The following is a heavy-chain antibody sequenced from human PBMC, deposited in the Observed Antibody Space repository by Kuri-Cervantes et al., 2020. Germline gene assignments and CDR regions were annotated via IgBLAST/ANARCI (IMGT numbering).Heavy chain of an antibody. D-gene: IGHD3-16*01. V-gene: IGHV3-48*04. Sequence: GESLKISCAASGFTFSSYSMNWVRQAPGKGLEWVSYISSSSSTIYYADSVKGRFTISRDNAKNSLYLQMNSLRAEDTAVYCCARVGYDYIWDYWGQGTLVTVSS. CDR1: GFTFSSYS. CDR2: ISSSSSTI. J-gene: IGHJ4*02. CDR3: ARVGYDYIWDY.